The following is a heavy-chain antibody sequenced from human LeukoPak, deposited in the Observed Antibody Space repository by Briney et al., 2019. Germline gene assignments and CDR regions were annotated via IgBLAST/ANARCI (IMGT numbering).Heavy chain of an antibody. CDR2: ISYDGSNK. Sequence: GRSLRLSCAASGFTFSSYAMHWVRQAPGKGLEWVAVISYDGSNKYYADSVKGRFTISRDNSKNTLYLQMNSLRAEDTAVYYCATERPSNRTRPFDYWVHGILVNVS. D-gene: IGHD2-2*01. CDR3: ATERPSNRTRPFDY. CDR1: GFTFSSYA. J-gene: IGHJ4*01. V-gene: IGHV3-30-3*01.